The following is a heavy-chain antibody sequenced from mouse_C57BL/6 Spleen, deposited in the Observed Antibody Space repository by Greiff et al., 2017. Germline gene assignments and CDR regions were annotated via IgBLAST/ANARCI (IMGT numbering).Heavy chain of an antibody. J-gene: IGHJ4*01. V-gene: IGHV1-55*01. D-gene: IGHD1-1*01. Sequence: QVQLQQSGAELVKPGASVKMSCKASGYTFTSYWLTWVKQRPGQGLEWIGDIYPGSGSTNYNEKFKSKATLTVDTSSSTAYMQLSSLTSEDSAVYYCARGTTVVATSDAMDYWGQGASVTVSS. CDR1: GYTFTSYW. CDR2: IYPGSGST. CDR3: ARGTTVVATSDAMDY.